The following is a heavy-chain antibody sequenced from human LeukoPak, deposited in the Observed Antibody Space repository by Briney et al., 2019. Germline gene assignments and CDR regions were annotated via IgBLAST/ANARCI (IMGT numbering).Heavy chain of an antibody. J-gene: IGHJ5*02. D-gene: IGHD1-26*01. CDR3: ARDNAGGSYAPNWFDP. V-gene: IGHV3-7*01. CDR2: IKQDGSEK. CDR1: GFTFSDYQ. Sequence: PGGSLRLSCAASGFTFSDYQMSWIRQAPGKGLEWVANIKQDGSEKYYVDSVKGRFTISRDNAKNSLYLQMNSLRAEDTAVYYCARDNAGGSYAPNWFDPWGQGTLVTVSS.